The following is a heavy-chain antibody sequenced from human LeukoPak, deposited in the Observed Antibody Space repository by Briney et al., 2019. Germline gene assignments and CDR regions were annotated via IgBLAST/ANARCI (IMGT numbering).Heavy chain of an antibody. Sequence: GGSLRLSCAASGFTFSSYEMNWVRQAPRKGLEWVSYFSSSGSTIYYADSVKGRFTISRDNAKNSLYLQMNSLRAEDTAVYYCARGGVLPNWFDPWGQGTLVTVSS. D-gene: IGHD3-10*01. J-gene: IGHJ5*02. CDR3: ARGGVLPNWFDP. CDR2: FSSSGSTI. CDR1: GFTFSSYE. V-gene: IGHV3-48*03.